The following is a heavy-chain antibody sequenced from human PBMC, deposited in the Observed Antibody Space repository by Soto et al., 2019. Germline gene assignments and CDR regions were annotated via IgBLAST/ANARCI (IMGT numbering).Heavy chain of an antibody. D-gene: IGHD2-8*01. Sequence: EVQLVESGGGLVQPGGSLRLSCAASGFTFSSYSMNWVRQAPGKGLEWVSYISSSVSTIYYADSVKGRFTISRDNAKNSLYRQMTSLRDEDTAVYSCARELRLVYARDFDSLGQGTLVTVSS. V-gene: IGHV3-48*02. CDR3: ARELRLVYARDFDS. J-gene: IGHJ4*02. CDR1: GFTFSSYS. CDR2: ISSSVSTI.